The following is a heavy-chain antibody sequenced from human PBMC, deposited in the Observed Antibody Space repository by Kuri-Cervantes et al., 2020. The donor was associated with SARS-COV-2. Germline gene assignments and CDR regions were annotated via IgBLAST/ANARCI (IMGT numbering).Heavy chain of an antibody. V-gene: IGHV3-9*01. CDR2: ISWNSGSI. D-gene: IGHD3-10*01. J-gene: IGHJ5*02. CDR3: AKDRMVQGVIRGTAFDP. Sequence: SLKISCAASGFTLDDYAMHWVRQAPGKGLEWVSGISWNSGSIGYADSVKSRFTISRDNAKNSLYLQMNSLRAEDTALYYCAKDRMVQGVIRGTAFDPWGQGTLVTVSS. CDR1: GFTLDDYA.